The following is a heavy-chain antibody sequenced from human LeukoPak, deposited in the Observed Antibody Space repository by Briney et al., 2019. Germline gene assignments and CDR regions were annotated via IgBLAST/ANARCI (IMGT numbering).Heavy chain of an antibody. CDR2: FDPEDGET. D-gene: IGHD4-23*01. Sequence: ASVKVSCKVSGYTLTELSMHWVRQAPGKGLEWMGGFDPEDGETIYAQKFQGRVTMTEDTSTDTAYMELSSLRSGDTAVYYCATGTYKATVVIWGYYGMDVWGQGTTVTVSS. CDR3: ATGTYKATVVIWGYYGMDV. J-gene: IGHJ6*02. V-gene: IGHV1-24*01. CDR1: GYTLTELS.